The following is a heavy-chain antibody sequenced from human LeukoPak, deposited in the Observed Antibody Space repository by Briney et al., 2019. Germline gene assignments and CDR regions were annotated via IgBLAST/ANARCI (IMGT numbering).Heavy chain of an antibody. V-gene: IGHV3-23*01. CDR1: GFTFNNYA. CDR2: SGSGGNT. J-gene: IGHJ3*02. Sequence: GSLRLSCAASGFTFNNYAMSWVRQAPGKGLEWVSASGSGGNTYYADSVKRRFSISRDHAKTSLYLQMNSLRAEDTALYYCAKDRGYSYGPLFDIWGQGTMVTVSS. D-gene: IGHD5-18*01. CDR3: AKDRGYSYGPLFDI.